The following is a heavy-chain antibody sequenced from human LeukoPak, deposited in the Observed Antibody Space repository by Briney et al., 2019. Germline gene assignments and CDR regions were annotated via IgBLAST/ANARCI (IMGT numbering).Heavy chain of an antibody. CDR2: IYHSGST. V-gene: IGHV4-30-2*01. Sequence: PSETLSLTCAVSGGSISSGSYSWSWIRQPPGKGLEWIGYIYHSGSTYYNPSLKSRVTISVDTSKNQFSLKLSSVTAADTAVYYCARAVAARAFDYWGQGTLVTVSS. CDR3: ARAVAARAFDY. CDR1: GGSISSGSYS. J-gene: IGHJ4*02. D-gene: IGHD6-6*01.